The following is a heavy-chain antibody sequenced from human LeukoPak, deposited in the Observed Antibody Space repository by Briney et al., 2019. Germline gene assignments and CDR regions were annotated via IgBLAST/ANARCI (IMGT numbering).Heavy chain of an antibody. CDR2: FDPEDGET. J-gene: IGHJ3*02. CDR1: GYTLTELS. Sequence: ASVKVSCKVSGYTLTELSMHWVRQAPGKGLEWMGGFDPEDGETIHAQKFQGRVSMTEDTSTDTAYMELSSLRSEDTAVYYCAIPHFSWSAFDIWGQGTMVTVSS. V-gene: IGHV1-24*01. CDR3: AIPHFSWSAFDI.